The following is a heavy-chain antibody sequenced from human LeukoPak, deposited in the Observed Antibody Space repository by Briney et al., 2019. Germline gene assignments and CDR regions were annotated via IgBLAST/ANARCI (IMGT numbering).Heavy chain of an antibody. V-gene: IGHV1-8*01. D-gene: IGHD3-10*01. CDR3: ARIGYYGSGSYYEDDY. J-gene: IGHJ4*02. CDR1: GYTFTSYD. CDR2: MNPNTGNS. Sequence: GASVKVSCKTSGYTFTSYDINRVRQATGQGLEWMGWMNPNTGNSGYAQKFQGRVTMTRNTSISTAYMELSSLRSEDTAVYYCARIGYYGSGSYYEDDYWGQGTLVTVSS.